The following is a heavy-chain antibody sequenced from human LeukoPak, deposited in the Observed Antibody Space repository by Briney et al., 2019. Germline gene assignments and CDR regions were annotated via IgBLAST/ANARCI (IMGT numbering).Heavy chain of an antibody. J-gene: IGHJ4*02. Sequence: ASVKVSCKASGYTFTAYYMHWVRQAPGQGLEWMGWIDPKSGGTNHAQKFQGRVTMTRDTSISIVYMELSRLRSDDTAVYYCARFNLAVAGSFDYWGQGTLVTVSS. CDR2: IDPKSGGT. V-gene: IGHV1-2*02. CDR3: ARFNLAVAGSFDY. D-gene: IGHD6-19*01. CDR1: GYTFTAYY.